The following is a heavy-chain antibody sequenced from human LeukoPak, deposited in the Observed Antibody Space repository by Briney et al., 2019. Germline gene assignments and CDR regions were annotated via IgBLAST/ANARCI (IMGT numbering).Heavy chain of an antibody. V-gene: IGHV1-2*02. CDR2: INPSSGDT. CDR1: GYTFTGYY. D-gene: IGHD2-15*01. Sequence: ASVKVSCKASGYTFTGYYMHWVRQAPGQGLEWMGWINPSSGDTNSAQKFQGRVTMTRDTSISTAYMELTRLRPDDTAVYYCASDTCSGGTCYSCYWGQGTLVTVSS. J-gene: IGHJ4*02. CDR3: ASDTCSGGTCYSCY.